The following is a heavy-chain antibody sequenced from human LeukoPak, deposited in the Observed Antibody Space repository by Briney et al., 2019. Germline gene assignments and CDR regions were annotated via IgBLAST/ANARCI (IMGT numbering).Heavy chain of an antibody. CDR1: GYSFTSYW. J-gene: IGHJ5*02. V-gene: IGHV5-51*01. D-gene: IGHD2-15*01. Sequence: PGESLKISCKGSGYSFTSYWIGWVRQMPGKGLEWVGIIYPGDSETRYSPSFQGQVTMSADKSISTAYLQWSSLKASDTAMYYCARQVPGCSGGSCYSGWFDPWGQGTLVTVSS. CDR2: IYPGDSET. CDR3: ARQVPGCSGGSCYSGWFDP.